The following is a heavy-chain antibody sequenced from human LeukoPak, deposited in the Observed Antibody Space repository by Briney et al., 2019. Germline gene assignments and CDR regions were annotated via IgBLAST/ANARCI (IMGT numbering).Heavy chain of an antibody. CDR3: VRDQFFSFDY. Sequence: GGSLRLSCAASGFTFSSYAMNWVRQAPGKGLEWVSYISGTSSLIYYADSVKGRFTISRDNAKNSLYLQMNSLRDEDTAVYYCVRDQFFSFDYWGQGTLVTVSS. CDR1: GFTFSSYA. CDR2: ISGTSSLI. V-gene: IGHV3-48*02. D-gene: IGHD3-3*01. J-gene: IGHJ4*02.